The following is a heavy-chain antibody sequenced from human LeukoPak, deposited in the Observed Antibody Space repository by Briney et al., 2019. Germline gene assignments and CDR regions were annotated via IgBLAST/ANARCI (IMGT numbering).Heavy chain of an antibody. CDR3: ASCRTTVTTYGVGYFDY. CDR2: ISGSGGST. V-gene: IGHV3-23*01. CDR1: GFTFSSYA. Sequence: PGGSLRLSCAASGFTFSSYAMSWVRQAPGKGLEWVSAISGSGGSTYYADSVKGRFTISRDNSKNTLYLQMNSLRAEDTAVYYCASCRTTVTTYGVGYFDYWGQGTLVTVSS. D-gene: IGHD4-17*01. J-gene: IGHJ4*02.